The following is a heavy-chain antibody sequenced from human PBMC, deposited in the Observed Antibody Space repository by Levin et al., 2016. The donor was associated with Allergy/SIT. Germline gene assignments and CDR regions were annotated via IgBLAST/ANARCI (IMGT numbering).Heavy chain of an antibody. J-gene: IGHJ4*02. CDR2: IYYSGST. CDR1: GGSISSYY. CDR3: ARSKERRQWLSRGYFDY. D-gene: IGHD6-19*01. Sequence: SETLSLTCAVSGGSISSYYWSWIRQPPGKGLEWIGYIYYSGSTNYNPSLKSRVTISVDTSKNQFSLKLSSVTAADTAVYYCARSKERRQWLSRGYFDYWGQGTLVTVSS. V-gene: IGHV4-59*01.